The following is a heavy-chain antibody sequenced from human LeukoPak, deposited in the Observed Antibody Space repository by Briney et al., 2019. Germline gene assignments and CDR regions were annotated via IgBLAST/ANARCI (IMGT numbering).Heavy chain of an antibody. Sequence: ASVKVSCKASGYTFTSYAMHWVRQAPGQRLERMGWINAGNGNTKYSQKFQGRVTITRDTSASTAYMELSSLRSEDTAVYYCARDLSDRAVAGPGGYWGQGTLVTVSS. CDR1: GYTFTSYA. D-gene: IGHD6-19*01. V-gene: IGHV1-3*01. J-gene: IGHJ4*02. CDR2: INAGNGNT. CDR3: ARDLSDRAVAGPGGY.